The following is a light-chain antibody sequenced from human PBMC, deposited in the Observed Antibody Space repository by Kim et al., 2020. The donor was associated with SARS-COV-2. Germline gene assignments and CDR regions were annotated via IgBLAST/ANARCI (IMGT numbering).Light chain of an antibody. Sequence: APINCKSGQSVLYTASNERYVTSYQQNTGQPPALLIYWSSTRESGVPGRFSDCGSGTDFALPICILQAEDVAVYYCQQHYSVPITFGGGTKVNIK. J-gene: IGKJ4*01. CDR1: QSVLYTASNERY. CDR2: WSS. V-gene: IGKV4-1*01. CDR3: QQHYSVPIT.